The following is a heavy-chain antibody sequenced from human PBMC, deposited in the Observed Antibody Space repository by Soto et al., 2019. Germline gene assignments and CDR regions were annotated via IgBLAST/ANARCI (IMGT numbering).Heavy chain of an antibody. CDR2: ISGSGGST. D-gene: IGHD3-3*01. V-gene: IGHV3-23*01. CDR1: GFTFSSYA. CDR3: AKTVAYYDFWSGYSYSDY. J-gene: IGHJ4*02. Sequence: GGSLRLSCAASGFTFSSYAMSWVRQAPGKGLEWVSAISGSGGSTYYAETVKGRFTISRDNSKNTLYLQMNSLRAEDTAVYYCAKTVAYYDFWSGYSYSDYWGQGTLVTVSS.